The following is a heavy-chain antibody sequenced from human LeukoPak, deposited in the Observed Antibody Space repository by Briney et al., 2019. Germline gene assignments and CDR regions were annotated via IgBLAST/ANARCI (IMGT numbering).Heavy chain of an antibody. CDR2: IWYDGSNK. J-gene: IGHJ5*02. CDR1: GFTFSSYG. CDR3: ARGWEGYSTISWFDP. V-gene: IGHV3-33*01. Sequence: GGSLRLSCAASGFTFSSYGMHWVRQAPGKGLEWVAVIWYDGSNKYYADSVKGRFTISRDNSKNTLYLQMNSLRAEDTAVYYCARGWEGYSTISWFDPWGQGTLVTASS. D-gene: IGHD6-13*01.